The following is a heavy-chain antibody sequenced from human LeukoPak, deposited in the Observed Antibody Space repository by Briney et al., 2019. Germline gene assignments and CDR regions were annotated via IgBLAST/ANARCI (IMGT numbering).Heavy chain of an antibody. J-gene: IGHJ4*02. V-gene: IGHV3-30*18. D-gene: IGHD3-9*01. CDR2: ISYDGSNK. CDR1: GFTFSSYG. Sequence: PGGSLRLSCAASGFTFSSYGMHWVRQAPGKGLEWVAVISYDGSNKYYADSVKGRFTISRDNPKNTLYLQMNSLRAEGTAVYYCAKDLQSYGILTGYPDYWGQGTLVTVSS. CDR3: AKDLQSYGILTGYPDY.